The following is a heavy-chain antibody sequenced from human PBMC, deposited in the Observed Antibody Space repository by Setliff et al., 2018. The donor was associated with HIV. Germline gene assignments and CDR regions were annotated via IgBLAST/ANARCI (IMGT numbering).Heavy chain of an antibody. Sequence: AASVKVSCKASGYTFTGYFIHWVRQAPGQGLEWMGQINPNRGDTKSHHKFADRLIMSRDTSLTTVYMALTSLRSDDTAVYYCAMVSPCNKIIREAFDIWGQGTLVTVSS. V-gene: IGHV1-2*06. CDR3: AMVSPCNKIIREAFDI. CDR1: GYTFTGYF. J-gene: IGHJ3*02. D-gene: IGHD3-10*01. CDR2: INPNRGDT.